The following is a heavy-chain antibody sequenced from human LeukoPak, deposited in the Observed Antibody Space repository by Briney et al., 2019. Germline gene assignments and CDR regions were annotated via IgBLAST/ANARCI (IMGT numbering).Heavy chain of an antibody. CDR2: INANSGGT. CDR3: ARDFSLWFDY. V-gene: IGHV1-2*06. J-gene: IGHJ4*02. CDR1: GYTFTSHD. D-gene: IGHD3-10*01. Sequence: ASVKVSCKASGYTFTSHDINWVRQAPGQGLGWMGRINANSGGTDYAEKFQGRVTMTRDTSIGTAYMEVSRLIYDDTAVYYCARDFSLWFDYWGQGTLVTVSS.